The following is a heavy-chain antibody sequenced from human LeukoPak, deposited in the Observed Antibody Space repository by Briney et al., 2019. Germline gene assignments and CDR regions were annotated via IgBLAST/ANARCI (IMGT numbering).Heavy chain of an antibody. CDR2: INPSGGST. CDR3: ARDPALTGYHRGYFDY. J-gene: IGHJ4*02. D-gene: IGHD3-9*01. V-gene: IGHV1-46*01. CDR1: GYTFTGYY. Sequence: ATVKVSCKASGYTFTGYYMHWVRQAPGQGLEWMGIINPSGGSTSYAQKFQGRVTMTRDTSTSTVYMELSSLRSEDTAVYYCARDPALTGYHRGYFDYWGQGTLVTVSS.